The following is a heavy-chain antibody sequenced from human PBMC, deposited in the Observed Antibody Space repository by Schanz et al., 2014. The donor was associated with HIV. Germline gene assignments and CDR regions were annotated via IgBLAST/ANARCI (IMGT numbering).Heavy chain of an antibody. V-gene: IGHV3-21*01. CDR1: GFTFSSYS. D-gene: IGHD1-1*01. CDR3: ARDGYNSLSRKDYYFDY. CDR2: ISGSSSKI. Sequence: VQLVESGGGLVQPGGSLRLSCAASGFTFSSYSMNWVRQAPGKGLEWVSSISGSSSKIYYAQSIKDRFIVSRDNAQNLVFLQLNSLRAEDTAVYFCARDGYNSLSRKDYYFDYWGQGTLVTVSS. J-gene: IGHJ4*02.